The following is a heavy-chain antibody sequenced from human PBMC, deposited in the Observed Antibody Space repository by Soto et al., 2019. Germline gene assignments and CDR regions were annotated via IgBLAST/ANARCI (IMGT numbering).Heavy chain of an antibody. CDR3: ARGAVMPDS. CDR1: GVTFDSFA. V-gene: IGHV3-23*01. Sequence: EVQLLESGGVLAQPGGALRLACAASGVTFDSFAMPWVRQAPGKGLEWVSAISASGGSTFYADSVKGRFTISRDSSKNTLYLHTNSLRAEDTAVYYCARGAVMPDSWGQGTLVTVSS. CDR2: ISASGGST. D-gene: IGHD3-16*01. J-gene: IGHJ4*02.